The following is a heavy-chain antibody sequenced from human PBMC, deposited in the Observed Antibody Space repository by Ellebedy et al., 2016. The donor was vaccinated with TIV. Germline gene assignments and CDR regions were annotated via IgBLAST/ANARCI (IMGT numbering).Heavy chain of an antibody. CDR1: GDSISSSNYY. D-gene: IGHD1-20*01. Sequence: MPSETLSLTCTVSGDSISSSNYYWGWIRQPPGKGLEWIGSFYYSGNPYYNPSLKSRVTMSVDTSKNQSSLKLTSVTAADTATYFCARRALSNWFFDYWGQGTLVTVSS. CDR2: FYYSGNP. CDR3: ARRALSNWFFDY. V-gene: IGHV4-39*01. J-gene: IGHJ4*02.